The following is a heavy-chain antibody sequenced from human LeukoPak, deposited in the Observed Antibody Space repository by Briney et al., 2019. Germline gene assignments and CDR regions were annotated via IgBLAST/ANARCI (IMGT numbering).Heavy chain of an antibody. CDR2: IYYSGST. V-gene: IGHV4-39*07. CDR3: ARAPAGLLWFGEPLGDYFDY. CDR1: GGSISSSSYY. J-gene: IGHJ4*02. D-gene: IGHD3-10*01. Sequence: SETLSLTCTVSGGSISSSSYYWGWIRQPPGKGLEWIGSIYYSGSTYYNPSLKSRVTISVDTSKNQFSLRLSSVTAADTAVYYCARAPAGLLWFGEPLGDYFDYWGQGTLVTVSS.